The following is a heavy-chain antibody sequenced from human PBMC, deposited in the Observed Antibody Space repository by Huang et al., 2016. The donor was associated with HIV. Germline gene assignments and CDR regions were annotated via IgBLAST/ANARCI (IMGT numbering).Heavy chain of an antibody. CDR1: TATFNAYW. J-gene: IGHJ6*02. CDR2: IKQDGSEK. CDR3: ATKASAMDI. Sequence: LVESGGGVVQPGGSRRLSCAGSTATFNAYWMSWVRQRPGQGVEWVVNIKQDGSEKYYMDSVEGRFNISRDNVKKLLFLEMNNLRVADTAVYYCATKASAMDIWGQGTTVIVSS. D-gene: IGHD1-7*01. V-gene: IGHV3-7*01.